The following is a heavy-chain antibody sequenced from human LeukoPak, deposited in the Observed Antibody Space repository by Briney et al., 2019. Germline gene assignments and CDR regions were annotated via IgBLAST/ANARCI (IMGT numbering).Heavy chain of an antibody. J-gene: IGHJ5*02. D-gene: IGHD3-3*01. Sequence: SETLSLTCTVSGGSISSSSHYWGWIRQSPGRGLEWIGSIDYSGYTYYNPSLKSRVTISVDTPKTKFSLRLNSVTAADTAVYYCARSRTFGAVTIRGTGWFDPWGQGTLVTVSS. CDR1: GGSISSSSHY. V-gene: IGHV4-39*01. CDR2: IDYSGYT. CDR3: ARSRTFGAVTIRGTGWFDP.